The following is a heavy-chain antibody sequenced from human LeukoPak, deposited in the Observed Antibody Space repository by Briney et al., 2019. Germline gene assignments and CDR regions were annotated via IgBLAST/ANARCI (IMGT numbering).Heavy chain of an antibody. CDR3: ARGEETYYDILTGYFIGDYFDY. V-gene: IGHV1-69*04. Sequence: SVKVSCKASGGTFSSYAISWVRQAPGQGLEWMGRIIPILGIANYAQKFQGRVTITVDKSTSTAYMELSSLRSEDTAVYYCARGEETYYDILTGYFIGDYFDYWGQGTLVTVSS. J-gene: IGHJ4*02. D-gene: IGHD3-9*01. CDR2: IIPILGIA. CDR1: GGTFSSYA.